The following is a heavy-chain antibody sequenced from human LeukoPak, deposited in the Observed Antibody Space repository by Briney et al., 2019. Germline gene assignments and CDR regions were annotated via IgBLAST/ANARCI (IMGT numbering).Heavy chain of an antibody. V-gene: IGHV3-73*01. CDR2: IRSKANSYAT. D-gene: IGHD3-22*01. CDR3: TVSYYYDSSGYPPIDY. Sequence: PGGSLRLSCAASGLTFSGSAMHWVRQASGKGLEWVGRIRSKANSYATAYAASAKGRFTISRDDSKNTAYLQMNSLKTEDTAVYYCTVSYYYDSSGYPPIDYWGQGTLVTVSS. J-gene: IGHJ4*02. CDR1: GLTFSGSA.